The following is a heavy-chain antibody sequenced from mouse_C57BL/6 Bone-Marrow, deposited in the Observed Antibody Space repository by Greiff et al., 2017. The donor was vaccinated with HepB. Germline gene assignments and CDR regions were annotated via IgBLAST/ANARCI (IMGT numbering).Heavy chain of an antibody. V-gene: IGHV1-72*01. CDR2: IDPNSGGT. D-gene: IGHD1-3*01. Sequence: QVQLQQPGAELVKPGASVKLSCKASGYTFTSYWMHWVKQRPGRGLEWIGRIDPNSGGTKYNEKFKSKATLTVDKPSSTAYMQLSCLTSGDSAVYYCARSGIYNSMDYWGQGTSVTVSS. CDR3: ARSGIYNSMDY. CDR1: GYTFTSYW. J-gene: IGHJ4*01.